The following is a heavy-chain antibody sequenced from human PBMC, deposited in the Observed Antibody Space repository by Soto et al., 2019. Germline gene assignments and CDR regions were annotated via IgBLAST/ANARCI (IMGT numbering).Heavy chain of an antibody. J-gene: IGHJ4*02. CDR2: IDWEDDK. V-gene: IGHV2-70*01. CDR1: GFSLSSRTMC. D-gene: IGHD4-17*01. Sequence: SGPTLVNPTQTLTLTCTFSGFSLSSRTMCVSWIRQPPGKALEWLALIDWEDDKYYSTSLKTRLTISKDTSKNQVVLTMTNIEPWDTATYYCARMVYGGRSFDYWGQGTLVTVSS. CDR3: ARMVYGGRSFDY.